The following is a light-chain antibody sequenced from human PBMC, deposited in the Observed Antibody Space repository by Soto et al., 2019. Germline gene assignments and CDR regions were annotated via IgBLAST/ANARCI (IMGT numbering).Light chain of an antibody. J-gene: IGKJ4*01. CDR1: QSISSY. Sequence: DIQMTQSPSSLSASVGDRVTITCRSSQSISSYLNWYQQKPGKAPSLMIYGASSLQSGVPSRFSGSGSGTDFTLTISSLQPADFATYYCQQSYNFPLTLGGGTKVQIK. V-gene: IGKV1-39*01. CDR3: QQSYNFPLT. CDR2: GAS.